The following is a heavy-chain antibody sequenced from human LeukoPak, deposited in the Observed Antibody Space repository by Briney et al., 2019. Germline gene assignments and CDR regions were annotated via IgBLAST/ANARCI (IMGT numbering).Heavy chain of an antibody. CDR2: ISGSGGKT. CDR3: AKDHQTGYSSGYDAFGI. CDR1: GFTYAMSTYS. Sequence: GGSLRLSCAASGFTYAMSTYSMSWVRQAPRKGLEWVSAISGSGGKTYYADSVKGRFTISRDNSKNTMYLQMNSLRAEDTAVYYCAKDHQTGYSSGYDAFGIWGQGTMVTVSS. J-gene: IGHJ3*02. V-gene: IGHV3-23*01. D-gene: IGHD6-19*01.